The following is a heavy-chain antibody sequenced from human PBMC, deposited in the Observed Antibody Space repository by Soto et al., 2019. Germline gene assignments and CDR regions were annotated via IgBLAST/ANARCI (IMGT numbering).Heavy chain of an antibody. CDR1: GFTFSSYA. CDR3: AKDFAVDTAMVTHFDY. CDR2: ISGSGGST. J-gene: IGHJ4*02. Sequence: GGSLRLSCAASGFTFSSYAMSWVRQAPGKGLEWVSAISGSGGSTYYADSVKGRLTISRDNSKNTLYLQMNSLRAEDTAVYYCAKDFAVDTAMVTHFDYWGQGTLVTVSS. D-gene: IGHD5-18*01. V-gene: IGHV3-23*01.